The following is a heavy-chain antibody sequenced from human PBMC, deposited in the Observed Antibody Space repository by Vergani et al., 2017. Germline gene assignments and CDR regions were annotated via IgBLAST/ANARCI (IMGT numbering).Heavy chain of an antibody. D-gene: IGHD1-14*01. V-gene: IGHV3-74*01. J-gene: IGHJ4*02. CDR3: ARYGRIGAEGTELDY. CDR1: GFTFSRHW. Sequence: EVQLVESGGGLVQPGGSLRLSCAASGFTFSRHWMHWVRQAPGKGLVWVSRVNPEGTNTPYADSVKGRFTISRDNAKNMMYLQLNSLRDEDTAVYYCARYGRIGAEGTELDYWGQGTLVTVSS. CDR2: VNPEGTNT.